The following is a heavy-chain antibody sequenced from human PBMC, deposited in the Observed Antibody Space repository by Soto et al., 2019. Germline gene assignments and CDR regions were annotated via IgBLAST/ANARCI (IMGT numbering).Heavy chain of an antibody. J-gene: IGHJ4*02. CDR1: GFTFSSYA. V-gene: IGHV3-23*01. Sequence: EVQLLESGGGLVQPGGSLRLSCAASGFTFSSYAMSWVRQAPGKGLEWVSAISGSGGSTYYADSVKGRFTISRDNSKNTLYLQMNSLRVEDTAVYYCAKDHSPHDYVDYWGQGTLVTVSS. CDR2: ISGSGGST. D-gene: IGHD5-18*01. CDR3: AKDHSPHDYVDY.